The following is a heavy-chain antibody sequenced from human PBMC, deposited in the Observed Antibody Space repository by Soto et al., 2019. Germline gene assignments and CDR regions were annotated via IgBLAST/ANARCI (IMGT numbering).Heavy chain of an antibody. Sequence: SETLSLTSAVYGGTVSVDHWSLIRQPPGKGLEWIGEINHSGRTNYNPSLKSRVTISVDTSKKQIALKLNSVTAADTAVYYCARRYCSSTSCMAGFDPW. CDR3: ARRYCSSTSCMAGFDP. CDR2: INHSGRT. V-gene: IGHV4-34*01. CDR1: GGTVSVDH. D-gene: IGHD2-2*01. J-gene: IGHJ5*02.